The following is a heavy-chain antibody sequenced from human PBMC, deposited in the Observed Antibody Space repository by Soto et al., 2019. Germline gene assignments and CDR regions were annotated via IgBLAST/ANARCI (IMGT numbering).Heavy chain of an antibody. CDR2: FRAGGDDGTT. CDR1: GFTFSSYS. V-gene: IGHV3-23*01. D-gene: IGHD3-10*01. CDR3: AKKVNSGSGSQYFDY. Sequence: GGSLRLSCVASGFTFSSYSMSWDRQAPGKGLEWVSGFRAGGDDGTTYYADSVKGRFIISRDNSKNTLFLQMNSLRAEDTAIYYCAKKVNSGSGSQYFDYFGQGTLVTVSS. J-gene: IGHJ4*02.